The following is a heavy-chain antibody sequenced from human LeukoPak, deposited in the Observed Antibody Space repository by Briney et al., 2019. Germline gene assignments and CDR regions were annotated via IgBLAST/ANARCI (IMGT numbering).Heavy chain of an antibody. CDR3: ARESGGYSMDV. V-gene: IGHV4-61*01. Sequence: SETLSLTCTVSGGSVSSGNYYWSWIRQPPGKGLEWIGYIYYSGNTNYNPSLKSRVTISVDTSKNQFSLKLSSVTAADTAVYYCARESGGYSMDVWGQGTTVTVSS. J-gene: IGHJ6*02. CDR2: IYYSGNT. D-gene: IGHD2-8*02. CDR1: GGSVSSGNYY.